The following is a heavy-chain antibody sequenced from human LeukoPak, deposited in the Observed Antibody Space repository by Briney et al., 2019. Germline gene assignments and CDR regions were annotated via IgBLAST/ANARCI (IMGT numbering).Heavy chain of an antibody. D-gene: IGHD4-17*01. CDR2: IYYSGST. CDR1: GGSISSSSYY. CDR3: ARHLNAYGDYRLWAFDI. J-gene: IGHJ3*02. V-gene: IGHV4-39*01. Sequence: PSENLSLNCTVSGGSISSSSYYWGCIRQPPGKRLEWIGSIYYSGSTYYNPSLKSRVTISVDTSKNQFSLKLSPVTAADTAVYYCARHLNAYGDYRLWAFDIWGQGTMVTVSS.